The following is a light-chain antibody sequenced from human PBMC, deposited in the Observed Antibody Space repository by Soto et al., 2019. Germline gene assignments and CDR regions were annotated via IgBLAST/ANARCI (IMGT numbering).Light chain of an antibody. J-gene: IGKJ5*01. V-gene: IGKV3-15*01. CDR3: PHYTNWPPIT. CDR2: APS. CDR1: QSIGSN. Sequence: ILMTQSPVTLSVSPGDSATLSCRASQSIGSNLAWYQQKPGQAPRLLIYAPSTRVTGLPGRFSGRGSGTEFTLTISGLQSEDFAIYYCPHYTNWPPITFGQGTRLEIK.